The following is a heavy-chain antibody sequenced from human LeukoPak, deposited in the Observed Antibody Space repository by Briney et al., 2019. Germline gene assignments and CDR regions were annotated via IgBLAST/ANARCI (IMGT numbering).Heavy chain of an antibody. CDR3: ARDWAVAGTDTPFDY. CDR1: GFTFSSYG. V-gene: IGHV3-33*01. Sequence: GGSLRLSCAASGFTFSSYGMHWVRQAPGKGLEWVAVIWYDGSNKYYADSVKGRFTISRDNSKNTLYLQMNSLRAEDTAVYYCARDWAVAGTDTPFDYWGQGTLVTVSS. CDR2: IWYDGSNK. D-gene: IGHD6-19*01. J-gene: IGHJ4*02.